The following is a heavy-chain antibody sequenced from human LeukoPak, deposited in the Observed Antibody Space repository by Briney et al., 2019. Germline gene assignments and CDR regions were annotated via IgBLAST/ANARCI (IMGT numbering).Heavy chain of an antibody. V-gene: IGHV3-48*02. CDR1: GFTFSNYD. Sequence: GGSLRLSCAASGFTFSNYDMNWVRQAPGRGPEWISYISSSSTIYYADSVKGRFTISRDNAKNSLYLQMNSLRDEDTAMYYCARDLGHWGQGTLVTVSS. J-gene: IGHJ1*01. CDR2: ISSSSTI. CDR3: ARDLGH.